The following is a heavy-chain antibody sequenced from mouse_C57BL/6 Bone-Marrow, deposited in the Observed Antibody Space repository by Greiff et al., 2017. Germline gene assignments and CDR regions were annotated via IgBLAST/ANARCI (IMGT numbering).Heavy chain of an antibody. CDR3: ARREYGSSYGYFDY. J-gene: IGHJ2*01. CDR2: INPSSGYT. D-gene: IGHD1-1*01. Sequence: VQLQESGAELARPGASVKMSCKASGYTFTSYTMHWVKQRPGQGLEWIGYINPSSGYTKYNQQFKDTAPLTADKSSRPAYMQMSSLTSEDSAVYYCARREYGSSYGYFDYWGQGTTLTVSS. CDR1: GYTFTSYT. V-gene: IGHV1-4*01.